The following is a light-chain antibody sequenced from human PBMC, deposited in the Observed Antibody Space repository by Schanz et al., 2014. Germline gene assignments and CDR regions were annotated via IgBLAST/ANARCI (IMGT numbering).Light chain of an antibody. V-gene: IGKV3-20*01. Sequence: EIVMTQSPATLSVSPGERATLSCRASQSVSRNLAWYQQRPGQPPRLLIYGTSNRITGVPDRFSGSGSGTDFTLTISRLEPDDFAVYYCQHYVGSPPLTFGGGTKVEIK. CDR1: QSVSRN. CDR3: QHYVGSPPLT. CDR2: GTS. J-gene: IGKJ4*01.